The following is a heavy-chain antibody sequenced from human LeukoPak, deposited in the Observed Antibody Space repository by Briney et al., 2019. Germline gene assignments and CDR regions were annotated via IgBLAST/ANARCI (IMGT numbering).Heavy chain of an antibody. V-gene: IGHV3-74*01. CDR2: IDSDGSDT. CDR3: AKDLGRYSGSYFD. J-gene: IGHJ4*02. D-gene: IGHD1-26*01. Sequence: GGSLRLSCAASGFTFSSSWMYWVRQAPGKGLVWVSRIDSDGSDTTYADSVKGRFTISRDNAKNTLYLQMNSLRPEDTAVYYCAKDLGRYSGSYFDWGQGTLVTVSS. CDR1: GFTFSSSW.